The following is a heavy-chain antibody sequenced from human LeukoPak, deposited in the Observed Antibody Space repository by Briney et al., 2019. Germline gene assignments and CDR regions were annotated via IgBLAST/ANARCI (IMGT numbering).Heavy chain of an antibody. J-gene: IGHJ4*02. Sequence: GGSLRLSCAASGFTFSSYEMNWVRQAPGKGLEWVSYISSSSSYIYYADSVKGRFTISSDNAKKSLYLQMSSLRAEDTAVYYCARGSRNHYDYSGYYSYWGQGTLVTVSS. CDR3: ARGSRNHYDYSGYYSY. V-gene: IGHV3-21*05. CDR1: GFTFSSYE. D-gene: IGHD3-22*01. CDR2: ISSSSSYI.